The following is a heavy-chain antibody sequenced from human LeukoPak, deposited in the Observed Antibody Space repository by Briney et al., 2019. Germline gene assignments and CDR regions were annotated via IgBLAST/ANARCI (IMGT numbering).Heavy chain of an antibody. CDR3: AKSLPNYYDSSGYSGFDY. CDR1: GFTFSIYA. D-gene: IGHD3-22*01. V-gene: IGHV3-23*01. CDR2: ISGSGGST. J-gene: IGHJ4*02. Sequence: GGSLRLSCAASGFTFSIYAMSWVRQAPGKGLEWVSAISGSGGSTYYADSVKGRFTISRDNSKNTLYLQMNSLRGEDTAVYYCAKSLPNYYDSSGYSGFDYWGQGTLVTVSS.